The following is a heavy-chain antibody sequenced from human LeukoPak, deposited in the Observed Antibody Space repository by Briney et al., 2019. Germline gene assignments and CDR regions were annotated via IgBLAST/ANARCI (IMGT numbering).Heavy chain of an antibody. V-gene: IGHV4-4*07. CDR3: AREPTNTPGRPLDS. CDR1: GGSLKTYY. CDR2: VSTTGRY. J-gene: IGHJ4*02. D-gene: IGHD2-2*02. Sequence: SETLSLTCSVSGGSLKTYYWTWIRQPAGKGLEWIGRVSTTGRYNYKPFFMSRVTMSVDISNNQVSLSLTSVTAADTAVYYCAREPTNTPGRPLDSWGQGILVTVSS.